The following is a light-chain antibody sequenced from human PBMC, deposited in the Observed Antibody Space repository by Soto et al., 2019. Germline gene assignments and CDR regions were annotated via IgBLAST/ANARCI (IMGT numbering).Light chain of an antibody. CDR2: AAS. CDR3: LQDYNYPWT. V-gene: IGKV1-6*01. CDR1: QGIRND. J-gene: IGKJ1*01. Sequence: AIQMTQSPSSLSASVGDRVTITCRASQGIRNDLGWYQQKPGKAPKLLIYAASSLQSGVPPRFSGSGSGTDFTLTISSLQPEHFATYYCLQDYNYPWTFGQGTKVEIK.